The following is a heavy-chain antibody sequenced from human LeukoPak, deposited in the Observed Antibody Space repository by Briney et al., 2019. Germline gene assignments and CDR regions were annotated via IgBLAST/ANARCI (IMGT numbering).Heavy chain of an antibody. CDR1: GFRLSSYW. CDR3: ARDIVVITAPHVFEY. D-gene: IGHD2-2*01. V-gene: IGHV3-7*03. CDR2: IKQDGSEQ. Sequence: LRGGSLRLSCAVSGFRLSSYWMSWLRQAQGKELEWVANIKQDGSEQYYVDSVKGRFTISRDNAKNSLYLQMNSLRAEDTAVYYCARDIVVITAPHVFEYWGRGTLVTVSS. J-gene: IGHJ4*02.